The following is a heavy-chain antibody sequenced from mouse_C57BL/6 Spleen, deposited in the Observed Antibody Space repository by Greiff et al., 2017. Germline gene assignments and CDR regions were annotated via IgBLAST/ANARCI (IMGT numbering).Heavy chain of an antibody. CDR2: IDPSDSYT. Sequence: QVQLQQSGAELVMPGASVKLSCKASGYTFTSYWMHWVKQRPGQGLEWIGEIDPSDSYTNYNQKFKGKSTLTVDKSSSTADLQLSSLTSEDSAVYFCARSHYYGSSYPYFDVWGTGTTVTVSS. CDR1: GYTFTSYW. D-gene: IGHD1-1*01. CDR3: ARSHYYGSSYPYFDV. V-gene: IGHV1-69*01. J-gene: IGHJ1*03.